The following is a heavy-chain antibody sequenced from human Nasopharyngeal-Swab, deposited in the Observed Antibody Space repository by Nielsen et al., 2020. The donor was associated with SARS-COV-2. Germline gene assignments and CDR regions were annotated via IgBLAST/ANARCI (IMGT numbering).Heavy chain of an antibody. CDR3: TRGGASRPLFDL. V-gene: IGHV1-18*01. D-gene: IGHD2-2*01. CDR1: GYNFTSYG. Sequence: ASVKVSCKASGYNFTSYGLSWVRQAPGQGLEWMGWISTYDTNIKYAEKFQGRVAMTTDTSTDTVYLEVKNLRSDDTAVYYCTRGGASRPLFDLWGQGTLITVSS. CDR2: ISTYDTNI. J-gene: IGHJ5*02.